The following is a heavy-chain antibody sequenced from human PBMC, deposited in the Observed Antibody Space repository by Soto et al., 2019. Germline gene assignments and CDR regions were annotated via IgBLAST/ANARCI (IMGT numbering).Heavy chain of an antibody. CDR1: GGTFSSYA. D-gene: IGHD3-10*01. CDR3: ARDGEVRGVSYFDY. Sequence: SVKVSCKASGGTFSSYAISWVRQAPGQGLEWMGGIIPIFGTANYAQKFQGRVTITADESTSTAYMELSSLRSEDTAVYYCARDGEVRGVSYFDYWGQGTLVTVSS. J-gene: IGHJ4*02. V-gene: IGHV1-69*13. CDR2: IIPIFGTA.